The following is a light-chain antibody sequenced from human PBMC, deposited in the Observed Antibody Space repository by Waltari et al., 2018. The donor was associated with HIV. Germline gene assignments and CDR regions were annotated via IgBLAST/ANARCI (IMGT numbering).Light chain of an antibody. CDR2: RNN. Sequence: QSVLTQPPSASGTPGQRVPISCSGSSSNIGSNYGYWYQQLPGTAPKLLIYRNNQRPSGVPDRFSGSKSGTSASLAISGLRSEDEADYYCAAWDDSLSGLVFGGGTKVTVL. J-gene: IGLJ3*02. CDR3: AAWDDSLSGLV. CDR1: SSNIGSNY. V-gene: IGLV1-47*01.